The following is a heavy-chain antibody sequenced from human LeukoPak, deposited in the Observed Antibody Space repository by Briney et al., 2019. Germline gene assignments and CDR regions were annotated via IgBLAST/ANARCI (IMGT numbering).Heavy chain of an antibody. D-gene: IGHD2-8*01. Sequence: PSETLSLTCTVSGGSISSYYWSWIRQPPGKGLEWIGYIYYSGSTNYNPSLKSRVTISVDTSKNQFSLKLSSVTAADTAVYYCAGAPGYYRRRFDPWGQGTLGTVSS. CDR1: GGSISSYY. V-gene: IGHV4-59*01. CDR2: IYYSGST. CDR3: AGAPGYYRRRFDP. J-gene: IGHJ5*02.